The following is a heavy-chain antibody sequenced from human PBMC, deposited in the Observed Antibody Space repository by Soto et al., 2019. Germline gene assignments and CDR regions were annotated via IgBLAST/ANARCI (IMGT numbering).Heavy chain of an antibody. CDR3: ATDKITGLFDY. D-gene: IGHD2-8*02. CDR2: INHSGST. Sequence: SETLSLTCAVYGGSFSGYYWTWIRQPPGTGLEWIGEINHSGSTNYNPSLKSRVTISVDTSKNQFSLKLTSVTAADTAVYYCATDKITGLFDYWGQRTLVTVS. V-gene: IGHV4-34*01. J-gene: IGHJ4*02. CDR1: GGSFSGYY.